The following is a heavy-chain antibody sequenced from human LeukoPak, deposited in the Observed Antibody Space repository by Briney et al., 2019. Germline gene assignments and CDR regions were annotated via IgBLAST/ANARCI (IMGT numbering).Heavy chain of an antibody. CDR3: VRVGNYREFDY. CDR2: ISSNGDAT. J-gene: IGHJ4*02. Sequence: GGSLRLSCSASGFTFSNYALHWVRQAPGKGLEYVSAISSNGDATFYANSVKGRFTISRDNSKNTLYLQMGSLRAEDMAVYYCVRVGNYREFDYWGQGTLVTVSS. CDR1: GFTFSNYA. V-gene: IGHV3-64*01. D-gene: IGHD1-7*01.